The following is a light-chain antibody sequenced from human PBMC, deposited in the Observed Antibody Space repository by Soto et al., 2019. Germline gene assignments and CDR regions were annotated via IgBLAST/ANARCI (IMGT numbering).Light chain of an antibody. CDR2: AAS. CDR1: QSISSY. CDR3: QQSYSTPAT. J-gene: IGKJ1*01. V-gene: IGKV1-39*01. Sequence: DIQMTQSPSSLSASVGDRVTITCRASQSISSYLNWYQQKPGKAPKLLIYAASSLQSGVPSGFSGSGSGTDFTLTISSLQPEDFATYSCQQSYSTPATFGQGTKVEIK.